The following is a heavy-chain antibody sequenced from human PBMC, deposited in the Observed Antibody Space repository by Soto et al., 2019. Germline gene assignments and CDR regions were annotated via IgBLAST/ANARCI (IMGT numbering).Heavy chain of an antibody. CDR2: ISYDGSNK. CDR3: AEEKAARTPVDY. V-gene: IGHV3-30*18. J-gene: IGHJ4*02. CDR1: GFTFSSYG. D-gene: IGHD6-6*01. Sequence: GGSLRLSCAASGFTFSSYGMHWVRQAPGKGLEWVAVISYDGSNKYYADSVKGRFTISRDNSKNTLYLQMNSLRAEDTAVYYCAEEKAARTPVDYWGQGTLVTVSS.